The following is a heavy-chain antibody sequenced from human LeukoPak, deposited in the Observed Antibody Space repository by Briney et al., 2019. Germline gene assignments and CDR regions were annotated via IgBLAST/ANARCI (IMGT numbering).Heavy chain of an antibody. CDR2: ISPNSGGT. CDR3: AREQIAVSGYYFFYGMDV. V-gene: IGHV1-2*02. J-gene: IGHJ6*02. D-gene: IGHD6-19*01. Sequence: GASVKVSCKASGYTLTGYYIHWVRQAPGQGLEWMGWISPNSGGTDYAQKFQGRVTVTRDTSISTAYMELSRLTSDDTAVYYCAREQIAVSGYYFFYGMDVWGQGTTVTVSS. CDR1: GYTLTGYY.